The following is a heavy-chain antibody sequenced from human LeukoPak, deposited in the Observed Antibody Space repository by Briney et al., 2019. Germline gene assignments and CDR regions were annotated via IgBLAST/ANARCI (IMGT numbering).Heavy chain of an antibody. Sequence: GGPLRLSCAASGFTFSSFALSWVRQAPGKGLEWVSSISGSGDSTYYADSVKGRFTISRDNSKNTLYLQMNSLRAEDTAVYYCAKGTRRWLQSGFDYWGQGTLVTVSS. V-gene: IGHV3-23*01. CDR3: AKGTRRWLQSGFDY. CDR2: ISGSGDST. J-gene: IGHJ4*02. D-gene: IGHD5-24*01. CDR1: GFTFSSFA.